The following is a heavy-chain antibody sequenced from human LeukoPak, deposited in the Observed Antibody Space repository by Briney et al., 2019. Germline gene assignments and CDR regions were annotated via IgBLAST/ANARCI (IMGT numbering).Heavy chain of an antibody. D-gene: IGHD3-22*01. CDR1: GYTFTSYA. V-gene: IGHV7-4-1*02. CDR3: ARVWDYTVYYATSGDAFDI. J-gene: IGHJ3*02. CDR2: INTNTGNP. Sequence: GASVKVSCKASGYTFTSYAMNWVRQAPGQGLEWMGWINTNTGNPTYAQGFTGRFVFSLDTSVSTAYLQISSLKAEDTAVYYCARVWDYTVYYATSGDAFDIWGQGTMVTVSS.